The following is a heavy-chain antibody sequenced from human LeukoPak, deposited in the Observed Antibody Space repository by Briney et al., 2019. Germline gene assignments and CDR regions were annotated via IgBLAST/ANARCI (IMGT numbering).Heavy chain of an antibody. D-gene: IGHD3-10*01. J-gene: IGHJ4*02. V-gene: IGHV3-30*02. CDR3: AKGGRDGSGSHGY. CDR2: IRYDGSNK. Sequence: GGSLRLSCAASGFTFSSYGMYWVRQAPGKGLEWVAFIRYDGSNKYYADSVRGRFTISRDNSKNTLYLEMNSLRAEDTAVYYCAKGGRDGSGSHGYWGQGTLVTVSS. CDR1: GFTFSSYG.